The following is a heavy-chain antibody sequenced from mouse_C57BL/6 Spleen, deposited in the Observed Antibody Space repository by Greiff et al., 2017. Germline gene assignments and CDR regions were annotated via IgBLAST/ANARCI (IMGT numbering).Heavy chain of an antibody. CDR3: ALSVNYRKAEDD. D-gene: IGHD2-1*01. CDR2: IDPGDGDT. Sequence: VQLQQSGAELVKPGASVKLSCTASGYNIKNYYMHWVKQRTGQGLEWIGRIDPGDGDTSYTQKFQGKATITADTSSSTAYMELSSLTSEDTAVYYCALSVNYRKAEDDRGQGTAVTV. V-gene: IGHV14-2*01. J-gene: IGHJ4*01. CDR1: GYNIKNYY.